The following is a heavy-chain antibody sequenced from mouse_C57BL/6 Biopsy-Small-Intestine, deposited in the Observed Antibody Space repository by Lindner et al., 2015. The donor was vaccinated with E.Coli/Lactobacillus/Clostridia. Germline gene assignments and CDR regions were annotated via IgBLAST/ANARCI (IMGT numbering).Heavy chain of an antibody. Sequence: VQLQESGAELVRPGTSVKVSCKASVYAFTNYLIEWVKQRPGQGLEWIGVINPGSGGTNYNEKFKGKATLTADKSSSTAYMQLSSLTSEDSAVYFCARDRSGGYYAMDYWGQGTSVTVSS. V-gene: IGHV1-54*01. D-gene: IGHD1-3*01. CDR1: VYAFTNYL. J-gene: IGHJ4*01. CDR3: ARDRSGGYYAMDY. CDR2: INPGSGGT.